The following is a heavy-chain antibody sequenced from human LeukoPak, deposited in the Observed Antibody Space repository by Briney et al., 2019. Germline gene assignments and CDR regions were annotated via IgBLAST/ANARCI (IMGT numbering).Heavy chain of an antibody. CDR2: IYTSGST. Sequence: SETLSLTCTVSGGSISSYYWSWIRQPPGKGLEWIGYIYTSGSTNYNPSLKSRVTISVDTSKNQFSLKLSSVTAADTAVYYCARLRNTSRYYYYYYMDVWGKGTTVTVSS. V-gene: IGHV4-4*09. D-gene: IGHD2-2*01. CDR3: ARLRNTSRYYYYYYMDV. J-gene: IGHJ6*03. CDR1: GGSISSYY.